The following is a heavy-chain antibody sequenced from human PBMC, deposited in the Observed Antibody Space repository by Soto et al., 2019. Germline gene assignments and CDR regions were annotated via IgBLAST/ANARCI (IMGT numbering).Heavy chain of an antibody. CDR3: AMGDGYNYYYYYGMDV. CDR2: IIPIFGTA. V-gene: IGHV1-69*01. D-gene: IGHD5-12*01. Sequence: SVKVSCKASGGPFSSYAISWVRQAPGQGLEWMGGIIPIFGTANYAQKFQGRVTITADESTSTAYMELSSLRSEDTAVYYCAMGDGYNYYYYYGMDVWGQGTTVTVSS. J-gene: IGHJ6*02. CDR1: GGPFSSYA.